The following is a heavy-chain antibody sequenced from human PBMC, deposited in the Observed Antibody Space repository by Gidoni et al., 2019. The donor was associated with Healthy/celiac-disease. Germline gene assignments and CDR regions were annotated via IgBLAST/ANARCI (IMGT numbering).Heavy chain of an antibody. D-gene: IGHD3-22*01. CDR1: GFTFSSYA. CDR3: ARDNVGVRYDSSPDY. CDR2: ISYDGSNK. J-gene: IGHJ4*02. V-gene: IGHV3-30-3*01. Sequence: QVQLVESGGGVVQPGRSLRLSCAASGFTFSSYAMHWVRQAPGKGLEWVAVISYDGSNKYYADSVKGRFTISRDNSKNTLYLQMNSLRAEDTAVYYCARDNVGVRYDSSPDYWGQGTLVTVSS.